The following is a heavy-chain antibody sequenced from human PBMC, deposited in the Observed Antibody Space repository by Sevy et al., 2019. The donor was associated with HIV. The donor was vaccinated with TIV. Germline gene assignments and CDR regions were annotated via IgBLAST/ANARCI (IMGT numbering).Heavy chain of an antibody. D-gene: IGHD2-8*02. V-gene: IGHV3-7*03. J-gene: IGHJ4*02. CDR2: IKQDGSEK. Sequence: GGSLRLSCAASGFTFSSYWMSWVRQAPGKGLEGVANIKQDGSEKYYVDSVKGRFTISRDNAKNSLYLQMNSLRAEDTAVYYCARDNALVAHDYWGQGTLVTVSS. CDR1: GFTFSSYW. CDR3: ARDNALVAHDY.